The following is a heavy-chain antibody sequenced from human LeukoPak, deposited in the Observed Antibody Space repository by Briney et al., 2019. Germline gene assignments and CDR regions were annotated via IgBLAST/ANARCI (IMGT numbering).Heavy chain of an antibody. CDR3: ARVFYAKDIVVVPAYYYYYLDV. CDR2: INPNSGGT. J-gene: IGHJ6*03. D-gene: IGHD2-2*01. Sequence: ASAKVSCKAPGYTFTGYYMHWVRQAPGQGLEWMGWINPNSGGTNYAQKFQGRVTMTRDTSISTAYMEVSRLRSDDTAVYYCARVFYAKDIVVVPAYYYYYLDVWGKGTTVTVSS. CDR1: GYTFTGYY. V-gene: IGHV1-2*02.